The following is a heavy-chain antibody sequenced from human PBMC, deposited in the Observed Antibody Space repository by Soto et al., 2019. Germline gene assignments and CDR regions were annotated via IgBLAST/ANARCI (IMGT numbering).Heavy chain of an antibody. CDR1: GFIFGNYA. Sequence: EVQLLESGGGFVQPGGSLRLSCAASGFIFGNYAMTWVRQAPGKGLEWVSAITSTGSSTYYADSVKGRFTISRDNSKNNVYLPIKRPRAGENAFEFWAERAEGLFVSALDYWGQGNLVTVS. CDR2: ITSTGSST. J-gene: IGHJ4*02. V-gene: IGHV3-23*01. CDR3: AERAEGLFVSALDY. D-gene: IGHD3-3*01.